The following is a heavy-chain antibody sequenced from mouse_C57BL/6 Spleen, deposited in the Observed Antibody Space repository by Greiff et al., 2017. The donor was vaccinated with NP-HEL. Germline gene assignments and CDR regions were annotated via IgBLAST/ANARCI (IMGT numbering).Heavy chain of an antibody. CDR2: IYPSDSET. CDR1: GYTFTSYW. CDR3: ARTHSYGSSTYAMDY. V-gene: IGHV1-61*01. Sequence: VQLQQPGAELVRPGSSVKLSCKASGYTFTSYWMDWVKQRPGQGLEWIGNIYPSDSETHYNQKFKDKATLTVDKSSSTAYMQLSSLTSEDSAVYYCARTHSYGSSTYAMDYWGQGTSVTVSS. J-gene: IGHJ4*01. D-gene: IGHD1-1*01.